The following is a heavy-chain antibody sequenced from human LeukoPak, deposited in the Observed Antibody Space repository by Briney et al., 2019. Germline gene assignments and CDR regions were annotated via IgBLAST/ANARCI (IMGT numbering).Heavy chain of an antibody. CDR3: ARLGTVHFDY. J-gene: IGHJ4*02. CDR1: GFTFSSYS. D-gene: IGHD4-17*01. CDR2: ISSSSSTI. V-gene: IGHV3-48*01. Sequence: GGSLRLSCAASGFTFSSYSMNWVRQAPGKGLEWVSYISSSSSTIYYADSVKGRFTISRDNAKNSLYLQMNSLRAEDTAVYYCARLGTVHFDYWGQGALVTVSS.